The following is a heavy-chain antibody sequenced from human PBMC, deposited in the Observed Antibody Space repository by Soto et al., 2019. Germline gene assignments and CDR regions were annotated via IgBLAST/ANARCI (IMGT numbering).Heavy chain of an antibody. V-gene: IGHV4-59*01. CDR3: ARVTGTTYSYFDY. CDR1: GGSISSYY. CDR2: IYYSGST. Sequence: SETLSLTCTVSGGSISSYYWSWIRQPPGKGLEWIGYIYYSGSTNYNPSLKSRVTISVDTSKNQFSLKLSSVTAADTAVYYCARVTGTTYSYFDYWGQGTLVTVSS. J-gene: IGHJ4*02. D-gene: IGHD1-1*01.